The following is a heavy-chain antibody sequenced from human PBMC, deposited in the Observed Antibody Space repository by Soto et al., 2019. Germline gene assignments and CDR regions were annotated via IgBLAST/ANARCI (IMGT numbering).Heavy chain of an antibody. V-gene: IGHV4-39*01. CDR3: AVAAQILNYYYYGMDV. J-gene: IGHJ6*02. CDR2: IYYSGST. CDR1: GGSISSYY. Sequence: SETLSLTCTVSGGSISSYYWGWIRQPPGKGLEWIGSIYYSGSTYYNPSLKSRVTISVDTSKNQFSLKLSSVTAADTAVYYCAVAAQILNYYYYGMDVWGQGTTVTVSS. D-gene: IGHD2-8*01.